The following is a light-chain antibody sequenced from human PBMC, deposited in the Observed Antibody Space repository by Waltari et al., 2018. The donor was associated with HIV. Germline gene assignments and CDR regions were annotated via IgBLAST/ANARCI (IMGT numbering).Light chain of an antibody. V-gene: IGLV1-51*01. CDR1: SSTIWRNY. J-gene: IGLJ3*02. CDR2: DNT. Sequence: QSVLTQPPSVSAAPGQKVTISCSGSSSTIWRNYVSWSQQLPGAAPKPLMYDNTERPSGIPDRFSGSKSGTSATLGITGLQTGDEADYYCGTWDSSLGGWVFGGGTKLAVL. CDR3: GTWDSSLGGWV.